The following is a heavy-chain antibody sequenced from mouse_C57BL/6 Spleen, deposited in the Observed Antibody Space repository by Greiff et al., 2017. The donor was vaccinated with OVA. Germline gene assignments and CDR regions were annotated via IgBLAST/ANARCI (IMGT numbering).Heavy chain of an antibody. Sequence: QVQLQQSGAELVKPGASVKMSCKASGYTFTSYWITWVKQRPGQGLEWIGDIYPGSGSTNYNEKFKSKATLTVDTSSSTAYMQLSSLTSEDSAVYYCARDYYGSRWYFDVWGTGTTVTVSS. D-gene: IGHD1-1*01. CDR2: IYPGSGST. CDR1: GYTFTSYW. J-gene: IGHJ1*03. CDR3: ARDYYGSRWYFDV. V-gene: IGHV1-55*01.